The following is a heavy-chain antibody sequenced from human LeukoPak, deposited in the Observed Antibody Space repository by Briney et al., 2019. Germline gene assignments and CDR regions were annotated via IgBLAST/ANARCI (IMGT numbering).Heavy chain of an antibody. D-gene: IGHD4-17*01. CDR2: IDPSDSYT. CDR3: ARVTVTTEDY. CDR1: GYSFTSYW. J-gene: IGHJ4*02. V-gene: IGHV5-10-1*01. Sequence: GESLKISCKGYGYSFTSYWIIWVRQMPGKGLEWMGRIDPSDSYTNYSPSFQGHVTISADKSISTAYLQWSSLKASDTAMYYCARVTVTTEDYWGQGTLVSVSS.